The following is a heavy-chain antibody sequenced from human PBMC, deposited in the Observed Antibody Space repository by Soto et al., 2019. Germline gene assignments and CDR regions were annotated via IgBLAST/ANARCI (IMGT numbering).Heavy chain of an antibody. CDR1: GYIFSRYT. D-gene: IGHD3-16*01. V-gene: IGHV1-3*01. Sequence: QVQLVQSGAEVKKPGASVKVSCKASGYIFSRYTVHWVRQAPGQRLEWMGWINAGNGNTKYSEKSQGRVTITRDTSANTAYRELSSLKSEETAVYYCPRGAGGGAFDYWGQGTLVTVSS. CDR3: PRGAGGGAFDY. J-gene: IGHJ4*02. CDR2: INAGNGNT.